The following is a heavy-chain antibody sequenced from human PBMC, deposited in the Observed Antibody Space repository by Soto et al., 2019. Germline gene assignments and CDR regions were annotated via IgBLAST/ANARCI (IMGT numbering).Heavy chain of an antibody. D-gene: IGHD5-18*01. CDR2: ISYDGSYK. Sequence: GGSLRLSCAASGFTFDNYGMHWVRQAPGKGLEWVSGISYDGSYKYYADSVKGRFIISRDNPKNTLYLQMNSLRTEDTAVYYCAKEXSHSYGYTRYYFYGMDVWGPGTTVTVSS. V-gene: IGHV3-30*18. CDR3: AKEXSHSYGYTRYYFYGMDV. J-gene: IGHJ6*02. CDR1: GFTFDNYG.